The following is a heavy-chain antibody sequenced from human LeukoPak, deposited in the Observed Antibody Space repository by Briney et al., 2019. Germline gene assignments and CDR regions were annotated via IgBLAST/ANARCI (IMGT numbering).Heavy chain of an antibody. Sequence: GESLKISCKGSGYSFNSHWIGWVRQMPGKGLEWMGTIYPSDSDTRYSPSFQGLVTISADKSISTAYLQWSSLKASDTAMYYCARDSVGGGGWFDPWGQGTLVTVSS. CDR3: ARDSVGGGGWFDP. V-gene: IGHV5-51*01. J-gene: IGHJ5*02. CDR1: GYSFNSHW. D-gene: IGHD2-15*01. CDR2: IYPSDSDT.